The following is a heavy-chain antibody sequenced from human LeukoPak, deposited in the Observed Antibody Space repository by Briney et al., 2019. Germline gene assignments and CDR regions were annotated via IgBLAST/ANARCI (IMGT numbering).Heavy chain of an antibody. D-gene: IGHD6-19*01. CDR3: GRHRIAVAGRGGFDI. Sequence: GGSLRLSCAASGFTFSGDWMHWVRQAPGKGLVWVSRINSDGTTTYADSVKGRFTVSRGNTKNTLYLQMNSLRAEDTAVYYCGRHRIAVAGRGGFDIWGQGTTVTVSS. J-gene: IGHJ3*02. V-gene: IGHV3-74*01. CDR2: INSDGTT. CDR1: GFTFSGDW.